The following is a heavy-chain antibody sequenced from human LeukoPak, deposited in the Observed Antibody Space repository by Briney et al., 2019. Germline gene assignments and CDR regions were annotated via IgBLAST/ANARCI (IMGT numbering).Heavy chain of an antibody. D-gene: IGHD1-26*01. CDR2: IYTSGST. CDR1: GGSISSGSYY. J-gene: IGHJ4*02. V-gene: IGHV4-61*02. CDR3: ARVTVGATIID. Sequence: PSETLSLTCTVSGGSISSGSYYWSWIRQPAGKGLEWIGRIYTSGSTNYNPSLKSRVTISVDTSKNQFSLKLSSVTAADTAVYYCARVTVGATIIDWGQGTLVTVSS.